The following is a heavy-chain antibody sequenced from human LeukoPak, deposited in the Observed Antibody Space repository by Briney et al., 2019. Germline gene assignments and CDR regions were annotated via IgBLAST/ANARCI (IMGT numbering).Heavy chain of an antibody. CDR2: MNPNSGNT. CDR3: ARGRQQWLVRGSWFDP. CDR1: GYTFTSYD. J-gene: IGHJ5*02. V-gene: IGHV1-8*03. D-gene: IGHD6-19*01. Sequence: GASVKVSCKASGYTFTSYDINWVRQAIGQGLEWMGWMNPNSGNTGYAQKFQGRVTITRNTSISTAYMELSSLRSEDTAVYYCARGRQQWLVRGSWFDPWGQGTLVTVSS.